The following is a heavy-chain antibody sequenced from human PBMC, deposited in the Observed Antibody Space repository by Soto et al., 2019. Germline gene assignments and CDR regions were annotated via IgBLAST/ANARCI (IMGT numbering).Heavy chain of an antibody. Sequence: GGSLRLSCAASGFTFSSYSMDWVRQAPWKGLEWISSISSSSSTIYYADSVKGRFTISRDNAKNSLYLQMNSLRAEDTAVYYCARDEKGSVSRCPSFDRWGQGTLVTVSS. J-gene: IGHJ4*02. CDR2: ISSSSSTI. D-gene: IGHD2-15*01. CDR1: GFTFSSYS. V-gene: IGHV3-48*01. CDR3: ARDEKGSVSRCPSFDR.